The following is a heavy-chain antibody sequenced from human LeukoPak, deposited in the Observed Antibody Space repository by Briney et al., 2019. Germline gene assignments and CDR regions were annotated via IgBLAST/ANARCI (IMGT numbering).Heavy chain of an antibody. V-gene: IGHV3-30*18. CDR3: AKGGTPMVHRPYYFDY. J-gene: IGHJ4*02. CDR1: GFTFSSYA. CDR2: ISYDGSNR. D-gene: IGHD5-18*01. Sequence: PGGSLRLSCAASGFTFSSYAMSWVRQAPGKGLEWVAVISYDGSNRYYADSVKGRFTISRENSKNTLYLQMNSLRAEDTAVYFCAKGGTPMVHRPYYFDYWGQGTLVTVSS.